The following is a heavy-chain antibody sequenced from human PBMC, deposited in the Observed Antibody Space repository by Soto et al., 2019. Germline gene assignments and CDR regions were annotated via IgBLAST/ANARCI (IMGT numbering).Heavy chain of an antibody. J-gene: IGHJ6*03. V-gene: IGHV3-33*01. CDR2: IWYDGSNK. CDR3: ARGNDVVVVAATPGYYYYMDV. D-gene: IGHD2-15*01. Sequence: PGGSLKLSCAASGLTFSSYGMHWVRQAPGKGLEWVAVIWYDGSNKYYADSVKGRFTISRDNSKNTLYLQMNSLRAEDTAVYYCARGNDVVVVAATPGYYYYMDVWGKGTTVTVSS. CDR1: GLTFSSYG.